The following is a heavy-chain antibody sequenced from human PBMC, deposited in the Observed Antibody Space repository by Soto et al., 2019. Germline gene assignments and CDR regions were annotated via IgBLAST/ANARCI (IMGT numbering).Heavy chain of an antibody. J-gene: IGHJ5*02. Sequence: ASVKVSCKASGYTFTSYGISWVRQAPGQGLEWMGWISAYNGNTNYAQKLQGRVTMTTDTSTSTAYMELRSLRSDDTAVYYCARDLGHSYANEDWFVPWGQGTLVTVSS. CDR3: ARDLGHSYANEDWFVP. CDR1: GYTFTSYG. CDR2: ISAYNGNT. V-gene: IGHV1-18*01. D-gene: IGHD5-18*01.